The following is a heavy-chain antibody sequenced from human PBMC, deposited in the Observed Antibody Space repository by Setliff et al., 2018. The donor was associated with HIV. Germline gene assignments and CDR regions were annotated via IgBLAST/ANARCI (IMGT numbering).Heavy chain of an antibody. V-gene: IGHV4-39*01. CDR1: GGSISSSRYY. D-gene: IGHD6-13*01. Sequence: KPSETLSLTCTVSGGSISSSRYYWGWIRQPPGKGLQWIGSIYYRGSTYYNPSLKSRVTISVDTSKNQFSLKLRSVTAADTALYYCARGRYRSRWYASDHYYIDVWGKGTTVTVSS. J-gene: IGHJ6*03. CDR2: IYYRGST. CDR3: ARGRYRSRWYASDHYYIDV.